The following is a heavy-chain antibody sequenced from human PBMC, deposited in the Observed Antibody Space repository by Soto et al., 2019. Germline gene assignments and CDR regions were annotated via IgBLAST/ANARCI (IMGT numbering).Heavy chain of an antibody. J-gene: IGHJ5*02. CDR1: GFSLSTNGVD. V-gene: IGHV2-5*01. CDR2: IYWNDDK. CDR3: AHKFFSDVLLVTAAIRAWFDP. D-gene: IGHD2-2*01. Sequence: GPKLVNPTQTLTLTCTFSGFSLSTNGVDVGWIRQPPGKALEWLALIYWNDDKRYSPSLKSRLTITKDTSKNQVVLTMTNMDPVDTATYYCAHKFFSDVLLVTAAIRAWFDPCGQAALVT.